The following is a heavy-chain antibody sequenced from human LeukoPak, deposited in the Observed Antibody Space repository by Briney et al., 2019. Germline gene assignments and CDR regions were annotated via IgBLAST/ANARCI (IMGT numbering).Heavy chain of an antibody. V-gene: IGHV4-34*01. J-gene: IGHJ3*02. D-gene: IGHD6-19*01. CDR2: INHSGST. CDR3: ARGGRGQWLLRAFDI. Sequence: SETLSLTCAVYGGSFSGYYWSWIRQPPGKGLEWIGEINHSGSTNYNPSLKSRVTISVDTSKNQFSLKLSSVTAADTAVYYCARGGRGQWLLRAFDIWGQGTIVTVSS. CDR1: GGSFSGYY.